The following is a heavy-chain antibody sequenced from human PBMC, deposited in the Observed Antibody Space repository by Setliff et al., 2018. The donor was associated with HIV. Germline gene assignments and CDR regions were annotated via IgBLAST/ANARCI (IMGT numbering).Heavy chain of an antibody. V-gene: IGHV3-21*01. CDR3: ARGYYDSSGYYNALL. D-gene: IGHD3-22*01. Sequence: SLKISCAASGFPFSSYSMNWVRQAPGKGLEWVSSITSSSSYKYYADSVKGRFTISRDNAKNSLYLQMNSLRAEDTAVYYCARGYYDSSGYYNALLWGQGTLVTVSS. CDR1: GFPFSSYS. CDR2: ITSSSSYK. J-gene: IGHJ4*02.